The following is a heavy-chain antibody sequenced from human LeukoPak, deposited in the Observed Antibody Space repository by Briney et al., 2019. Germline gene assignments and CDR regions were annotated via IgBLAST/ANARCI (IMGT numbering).Heavy chain of an antibody. V-gene: IGHV4-30-2*01. CDR3: ARDLVGATPLVDY. J-gene: IGHJ4*02. CDR2: IYHSGST. D-gene: IGHD1-26*01. Sequence: SQTLSLTCTVSGGSISSGGYYWSWIRQPPGKGLEWIGYIYHSGSTYYNPSLKSRVTISVDRSKNQFSLKLSSVTAADTAVYYCARDLVGATPLVDYWGQGTLVTVSS. CDR1: GGSISSGGYY.